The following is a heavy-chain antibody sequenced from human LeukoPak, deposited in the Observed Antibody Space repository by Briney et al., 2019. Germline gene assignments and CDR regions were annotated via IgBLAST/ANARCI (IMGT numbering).Heavy chain of an antibody. V-gene: IGHV6-1*01. CDR2: TYYRSKWYN. CDR1: GDSVSSNSAA. CDR3: AREGYGDYEGWFDP. D-gene: IGHD4-17*01. Sequence: SQTLSLTCAISGDSVSSNSAAWNWIRQSPSRGLEWLGRTYYRSKWYNDYAVSLRSRITVNPDTSKNQFSLQLNSVTPEDTAVYYCAREGYGDYEGWFDPWGQGTLVTVSS. J-gene: IGHJ5*02.